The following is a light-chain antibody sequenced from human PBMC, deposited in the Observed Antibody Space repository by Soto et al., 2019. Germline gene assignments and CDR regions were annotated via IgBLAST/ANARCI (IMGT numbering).Light chain of an antibody. CDR1: KSVGGX. Sequence: PGQGASLSCRASKSVGGXLAWXQQXPXXXXXLXXXDTSTRATGIPARFSGSGSGTEFTLTISSLQSEDFAVYYCQQYSNWPPITFGQGTRLEIK. V-gene: IGKV3-15*01. CDR3: QQYSNWPPIT. J-gene: IGKJ5*01. CDR2: DTS.